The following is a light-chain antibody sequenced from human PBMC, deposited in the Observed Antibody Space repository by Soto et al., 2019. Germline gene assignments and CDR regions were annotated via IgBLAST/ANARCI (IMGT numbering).Light chain of an antibody. CDR3: QHRSNWPQT. J-gene: IGKJ1*01. V-gene: IGKV3-11*01. CDR2: DAS. CDR1: QSVNKH. Sequence: IVLTKSPATLSVSPAERAALSCRASQSVNKHLAWYQHRPGQAPRLLIYDASNRATGIPARFSGSGSGTDFTLTISSLEPEDFAVYYCQHRSNWPQTFGQGTKVDVK.